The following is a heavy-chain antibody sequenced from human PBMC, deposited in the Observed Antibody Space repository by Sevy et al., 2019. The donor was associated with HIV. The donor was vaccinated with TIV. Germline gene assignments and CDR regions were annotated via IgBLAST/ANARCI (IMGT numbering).Heavy chain of an antibody. CDR2: VSGSGGST. Sequence: GGSLRLSCVASGFSFTNYAMSWVRQAPGKGLQWVSVVSGSGGSTYYTDSVEGRFTISRDNSKKPMYLQMNSVRAEETLVNYCPRSQDLGVDIRTGVLDVCGQGTTVTVSS. CDR3: PRSQDLGVDIRTGVLDV. CDR1: GFSFTNYA. V-gene: IGHV3-23*01. J-gene: IGHJ6*02. D-gene: IGHD3-3*01.